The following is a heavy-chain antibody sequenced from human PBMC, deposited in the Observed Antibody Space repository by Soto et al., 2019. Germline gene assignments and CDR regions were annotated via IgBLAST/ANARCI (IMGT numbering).Heavy chain of an antibody. CDR1: GGNFITFA. D-gene: IGHD7-27*01. CDR2: IIPISSTT. CDR3: AKKLGIDPFGSYGLDV. J-gene: IGHJ6*02. V-gene: IGHV1-69*01. Sequence: QVELVQSGAEVKKPGSSVKVSCKASGGNFITFAISWVRQAPGQGLEWMGEIIPISSTTKSAHKFQDRVTISADGASSTVHMKLRSLKSEDTTIYFCAKKLGIDPFGSYGLDVWGQGTTVTVSS.